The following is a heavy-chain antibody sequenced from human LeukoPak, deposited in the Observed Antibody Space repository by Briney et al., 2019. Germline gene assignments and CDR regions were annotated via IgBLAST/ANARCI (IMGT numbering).Heavy chain of an antibody. CDR1: GFTVSSNY. CDR3: ASISDLLYYFDS. J-gene: IGHJ4*02. Sequence: GGSLRLSCAASGFTVSSNYMSWVRQAPGKGLEWVSVSYTGGNTHYADSVKGRFTLSRDNSKNTVYLQMHSLRVEDTAMYYCASISDLLYYFDSWGQGTLVTVSS. CDR2: SYTGGNT. V-gene: IGHV3-66*01.